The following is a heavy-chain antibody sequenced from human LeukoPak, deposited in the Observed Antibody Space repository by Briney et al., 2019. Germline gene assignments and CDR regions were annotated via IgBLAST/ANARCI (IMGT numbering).Heavy chain of an antibody. CDR3: ARVQLRYFDWSPSEFDY. V-gene: IGHV1-18*01. CDR2: ISAYNGNT. CDR1: GYTFTSYG. Sequence: GASVKVSCKASGYTFTSYGISWVRQAPGQGLAWMGWISAYNGNTNDAQKLQGRVTMTTDTSTSTAYMELRSLRSDDTAVYYCARVQLRYFDWSPSEFDYWGQGTLVTVSS. D-gene: IGHD3-9*01. J-gene: IGHJ4*02.